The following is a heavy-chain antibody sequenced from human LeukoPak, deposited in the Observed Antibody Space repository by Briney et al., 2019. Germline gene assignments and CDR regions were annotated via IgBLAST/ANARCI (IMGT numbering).Heavy chain of an antibody. J-gene: IGHJ4*02. D-gene: IGHD3-9*01. CDR3: ARDPLRYLRVGHYDY. CDR2: IDYDSSHI. CDR1: GFTFSNSA. Sequence: GGSLRLSCAAPGFTFSNSAMNWVRQVPGKGLEWVSSIDYDSSHIYYAASVRGRFTISRDNARNSVYLQMNSLRVEDTAVYYCARDPLRYLRVGHYDYWGQGTLVAVSS. V-gene: IGHV3-21*01.